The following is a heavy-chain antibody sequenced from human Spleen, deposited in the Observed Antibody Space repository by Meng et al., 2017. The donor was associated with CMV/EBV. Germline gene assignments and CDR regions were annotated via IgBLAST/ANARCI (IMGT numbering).Heavy chain of an antibody. CDR1: GFTFDDYA. D-gene: IGHD1-7*01. CDR3: AKDFNWNFSHFDY. J-gene: IGHJ4*02. V-gene: IGHV3-9*01. Sequence: SLKISCAASGFTFDDYAMHWVRQAPGKGLEWVSGISWNSGSIGYADSVKGRFTISRDNAKNSLYLQMNSLRAEDTALYYYAKDFNWNFSHFDYWGQGTLVTVSS. CDR2: ISWNSGSI.